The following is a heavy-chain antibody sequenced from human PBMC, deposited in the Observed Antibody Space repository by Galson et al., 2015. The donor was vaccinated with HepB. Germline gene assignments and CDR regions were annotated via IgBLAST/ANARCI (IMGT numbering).Heavy chain of an antibody. CDR1: GGTFSSYA. V-gene: IGHV1-69*04. CDR3: ASQTKRSVEMATILSSAPFDP. Sequence: SVKVSCKASGGTFSSYAISWVRQAPGQGLEWMGRIIPILGIANYAQKFQGRVTITADKSTSTAYMELSSLRSEDTTVYYCASQTKRSVEMATILSSAPFDPWGQGTLVTVSS. J-gene: IGHJ5*02. D-gene: IGHD5-24*01. CDR2: IIPILGIA.